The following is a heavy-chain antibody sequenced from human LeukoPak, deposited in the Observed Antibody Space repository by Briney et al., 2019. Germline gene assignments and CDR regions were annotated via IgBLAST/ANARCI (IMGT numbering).Heavy chain of an antibody. J-gene: IGHJ4*02. CDR2: ISYDGSYM. CDR3: AKLAGDIGVWYLDY. CDR1: GFTFSSSA. Sequence: SGGSLRLSCAASGFTFSSSAMHWVRQAPGKGQEWVGAISYDGSYMYYADSVKGRFTISSDNSKNKLELQMNGLTAEDTAVYYCAKLAGDIGVWYLDYWGQGTLVTVSS. D-gene: IGHD6-19*01. V-gene: IGHV3-30*01.